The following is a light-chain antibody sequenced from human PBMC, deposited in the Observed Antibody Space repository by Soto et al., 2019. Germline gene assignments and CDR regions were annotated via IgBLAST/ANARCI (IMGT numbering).Light chain of an antibody. CDR1: QTISSW. J-gene: IGKJ1*01. V-gene: IGKV1-5*03. Sequence: DIQMTQPPPTLSGSVGDIVTITCRASQTISSWLAWYQQKTGKAPKLLIYKATTLKSGVPSRFSDSGFWTEFTLTISSLQPDDCATYYCQHYNSYSESFGQGTKVDLK. CDR2: KAT. CDR3: QHYNSYSES.